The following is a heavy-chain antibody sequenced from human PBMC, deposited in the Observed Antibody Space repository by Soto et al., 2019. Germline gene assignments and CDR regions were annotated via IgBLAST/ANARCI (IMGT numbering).Heavy chain of an antibody. D-gene: IGHD3-22*01. CDR1: GYTFTSYY. V-gene: IGHV1-46*03. CDR3: ARDHQPYYYDSSGSYYFDY. CDR2: INPSGGST. J-gene: IGHJ4*02. Sequence: ASAQVSSKASGYTFTSYYMHWVRQAPGQGLEWMGIINPSGGSTSYAQKFQGRVTMTRDTSTSTVYMELSSLRSEDTAVYYCARDHQPYYYDSSGSYYFDYWGQGTLVTVSS.